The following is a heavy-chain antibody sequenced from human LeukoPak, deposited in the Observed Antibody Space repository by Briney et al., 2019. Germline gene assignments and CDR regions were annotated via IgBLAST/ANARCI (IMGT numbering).Heavy chain of an antibody. D-gene: IGHD6-13*01. V-gene: IGHV4-61*02. CDR3: PRESAALPPSSHYSYMDV. J-gene: IGHJ6*03. Sequence: SQTLSLTCTVSGGSISSGSYHWSWIRQPTGKALEWFGRIYTSGSTNYNPSHKSRVTISGDKSKYQFSLKLSSVTAADTDVYYCPRESAALPPSSHYSYMDVWGKGTTVTVSS. CDR2: IYTSGST. CDR1: GGSISSGSYH.